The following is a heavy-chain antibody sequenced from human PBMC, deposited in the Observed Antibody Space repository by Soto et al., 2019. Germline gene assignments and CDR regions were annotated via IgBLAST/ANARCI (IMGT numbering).Heavy chain of an antibody. CDR2: ISGSGSST. D-gene: IGHD3-3*01. J-gene: IGHJ4*02. CDR1: AFTFSSYS. Sequence: PGGSLRLSCAASAFTFSSYSLSWVRQAKGKGLEWVSVISGSGSSTYYADSVKGRFTISRDNSKKTLYVKMNSLRAEDTAVYYCAKMSDFWSGSPTYHFDYWGQGT. CDR3: AKMSDFWSGSPTYHFDY. V-gene: IGHV3-23*01.